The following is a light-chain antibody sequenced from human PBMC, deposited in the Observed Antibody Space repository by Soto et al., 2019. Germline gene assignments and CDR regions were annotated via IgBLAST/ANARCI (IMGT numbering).Light chain of an antibody. CDR1: SSNIGSNT. CDR3: AAWDDSLNAWV. Sequence: QSVLTQPPSASGTPGQRVTISCSGSSSNIGSNTVNWYQQLPGTAPKLLIYSNNQRPSGVPDLFSGSKYGTSASLAISGRQSKDEADYYCAAWDDSLNAWVFGGGIKLTVL. J-gene: IGLJ3*02. CDR2: SNN. V-gene: IGLV1-44*01.